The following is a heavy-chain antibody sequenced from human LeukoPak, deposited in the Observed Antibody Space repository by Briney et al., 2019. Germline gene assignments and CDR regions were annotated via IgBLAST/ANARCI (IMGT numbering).Heavy chain of an antibody. Sequence: PGGSLRLSCAASGFTFSTYWMHWVRRAPGKGLVWVSQINTDGSVTTYADSVKGRFTISRDNAKNTLYLQMNSLRAEDTAVYYCARWTYASDGSGYWGQGTLVTVPS. CDR1: GFTFSTYW. D-gene: IGHD3-16*01. CDR2: INTDGSVT. CDR3: ARWTYASDGSGY. V-gene: IGHV3-74*01. J-gene: IGHJ4*02.